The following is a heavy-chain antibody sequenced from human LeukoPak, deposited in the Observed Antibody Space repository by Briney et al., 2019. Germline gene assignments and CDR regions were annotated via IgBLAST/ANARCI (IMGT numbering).Heavy chain of an antibody. D-gene: IGHD3-16*01. Sequence: KPGGSLRLSCAASGFTFSSYSMNWVRQAPGKGLEWVSSISSSSSYIYYADSVKGRFTISRDNAKNSLYLQMNSLRAEDTAVYYCARDRWGFKNWFDPWGQGTLVTVSS. CDR3: ARDRWGFKNWFDP. CDR2: ISSSSSYI. CDR1: GFTFSSYS. J-gene: IGHJ5*02. V-gene: IGHV3-21*01.